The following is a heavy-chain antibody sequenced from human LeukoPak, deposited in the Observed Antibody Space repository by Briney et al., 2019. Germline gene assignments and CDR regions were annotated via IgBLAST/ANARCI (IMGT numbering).Heavy chain of an antibody. Sequence: GGSLRLSCAASGFTFSSYSMNWVRQAPGKGLEWVSSISSSSSYIYYADSVKGRFTISRDNAKNSLYLQMNSLRAEDTAVYYCARDSSQYCSGGSCPSSYYWGQGTLVTVSS. V-gene: IGHV3-21*01. CDR3: ARDSSQYCSGGSCPSSYY. D-gene: IGHD2-15*01. J-gene: IGHJ4*02. CDR2: ISSSSSYI. CDR1: GFTFSSYS.